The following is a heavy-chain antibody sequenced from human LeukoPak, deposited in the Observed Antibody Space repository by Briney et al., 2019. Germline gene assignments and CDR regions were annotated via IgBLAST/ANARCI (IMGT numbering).Heavy chain of an antibody. CDR1: GFSFSSYS. V-gene: IGHV3-21*01. D-gene: IGHD6-13*01. CDR3: ARVLAAAGIGGLYDAFDI. Sequence: GGSLRLSCAASGFSFSSYSMNWVRQDPGKGLEGVSSISSSSSYIYYADSVNGRFTISRDNAKNSLYLQMNSLRAEDTAVYYCARVLAAAGIGGLYDAFDIWGQGTMVTVSS. J-gene: IGHJ3*02. CDR2: ISSSSSYI.